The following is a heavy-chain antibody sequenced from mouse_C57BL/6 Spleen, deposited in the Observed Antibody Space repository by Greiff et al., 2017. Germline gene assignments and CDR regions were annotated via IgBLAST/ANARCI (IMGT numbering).Heavy chain of an antibody. CDR1: GFTFSDYY. Sequence: EVQRVESEGGLVQPGSSMKLSCTASGFTFSDYYMAWVRQVPEKGLEWVANFNYDGSSTYYLDSLKSRFIISRDNAKNILYLQMSSLKSEDTATYYCARDGNLAYWGQGTLVTVSA. D-gene: IGHD2-1*01. V-gene: IGHV5-16*01. CDR2: FNYDGSST. J-gene: IGHJ3*01. CDR3: ARDGNLAY.